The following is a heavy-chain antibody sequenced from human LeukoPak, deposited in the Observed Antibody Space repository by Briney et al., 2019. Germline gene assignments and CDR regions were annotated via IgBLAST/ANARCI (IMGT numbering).Heavy chain of an antibody. CDR3: ARHQYYYDSSGYYPNDAFDI. D-gene: IGHD3-22*01. CDR1: GYSFTSYW. Sequence: GESLKISCNGSGYSFTSYWIGWVRQMPGKGLEWMGIIYPGDSDTRYSPSFQGQVTISADKSISTAYLQWSSLKASDTAMYYCARHQYYYDSSGYYPNDAFDIWGQGTMVTVSS. CDR2: IYPGDSDT. V-gene: IGHV5-51*01. J-gene: IGHJ3*02.